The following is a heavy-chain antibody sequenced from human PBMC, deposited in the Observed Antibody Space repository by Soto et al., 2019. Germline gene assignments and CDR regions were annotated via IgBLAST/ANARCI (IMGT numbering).Heavy chain of an antibody. CDR2: LSYEGSEE. D-gene: IGHD6-19*01. Sequence: QVRLVESGGGVVQPGRSLRLSCAASGFNFGVFGMHWVRQDPGKGLEWLSVLSYEGSEEYYADSVRGRFTISRDNSKHTLFLQMDSLRVEDTGVYYCALTRRSSLLEVAGPGFEYWGQGTLVTVS. J-gene: IGHJ4*02. CDR3: ALTRRSSLLEVAGPGFEY. V-gene: IGHV3-30*03. CDR1: GFNFGVFG.